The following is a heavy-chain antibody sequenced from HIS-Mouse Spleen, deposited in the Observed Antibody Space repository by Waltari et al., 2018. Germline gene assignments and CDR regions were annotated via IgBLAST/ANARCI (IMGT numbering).Heavy chain of an antibody. D-gene: IGHD7-27*01. J-gene: IGHJ3*02. CDR1: GFTFSSYS. CDR3: ARGGNWATYGQAFDI. V-gene: IGHV3-21*01. CDR2: MSSSSSTI. Sequence: EVQLVESGGGLVKPGGSLRLSCAASGFTFSSYSMNWVRQAPGKGLEGASSMSSSSSTIYKADAVKGRVTISRDNAKNSLYLQMNSLRAEDTAVYYCARGGNWATYGQAFDIWGQGTMVTVSS.